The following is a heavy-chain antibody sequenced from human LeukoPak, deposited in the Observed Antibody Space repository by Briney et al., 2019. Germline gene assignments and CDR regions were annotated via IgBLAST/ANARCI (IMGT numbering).Heavy chain of an antibody. CDR1: GFTFSNYA. V-gene: IGHV3-23*01. CDR3: ASTVTTP. J-gene: IGHJ4*02. D-gene: IGHD4-17*01. CDR2: ISGSGGST. Sequence: GGSLRLSCAASGFTFSNYAMNWVRQAPGKGLEWVSGISGSGGSTYYADSVKGRFTISRDNSKNTLYLQMNSLRAEDTAVYYCASTVTTPWGQGTLVTVSS.